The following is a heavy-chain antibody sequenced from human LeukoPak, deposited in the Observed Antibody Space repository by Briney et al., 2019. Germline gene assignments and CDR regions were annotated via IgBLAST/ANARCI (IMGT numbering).Heavy chain of an antibody. Sequence: PSETLSLTCTVSGGSISSGGYYWSWIRQPPGKGLEWIGYIYHSGSTYYNPSLKSRATISVDRSKNQFSLKLSSVTAADTAVYYCARSMEGTIFGVVFDYWGQGTLVTVSS. J-gene: IGHJ4*02. CDR1: GGSISSGGYY. CDR2: IYHSGST. V-gene: IGHV4-30-2*01. CDR3: ARSMEGTIFGVVFDY. D-gene: IGHD3-3*01.